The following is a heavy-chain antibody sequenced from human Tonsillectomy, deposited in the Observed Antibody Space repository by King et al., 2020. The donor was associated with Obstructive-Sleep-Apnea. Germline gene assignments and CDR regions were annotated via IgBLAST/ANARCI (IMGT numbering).Heavy chain of an antibody. CDR3: AKGRSVSGFFDS. CDR2: ISGSCGST. J-gene: IGHJ4*02. V-gene: IGHV3-23*04. Sequence: VQLVESGGGLVQPGGSLRLSCAASGFTFSSYAMSWVRQAPGKGLEWVSAISGSCGSTYYADSVKGRFTISRDNSKNTLYLQMNSLRAEETAVYYCAKGRSVSGFFDSWGQGTLVTVSS. CDR1: GFTFSSYA. D-gene: IGHD6-25*01.